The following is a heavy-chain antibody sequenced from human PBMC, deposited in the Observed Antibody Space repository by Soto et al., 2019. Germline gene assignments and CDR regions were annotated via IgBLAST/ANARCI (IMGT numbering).Heavy chain of an antibody. CDR3: AKDRVEWDQTSAFDY. Sequence: PGGSLRLSCAASGFTFSSYGMHWVRQAPGKGLEWVAVISYDGSNKYYADSVKGRFTISRDNSKNTLYLQMNSLRAEDTAVYYCAKDRVEWDQTSAFDYWGQGTLVTVSS. CDR1: GFTFSSYG. CDR2: ISYDGSNK. J-gene: IGHJ4*02. V-gene: IGHV3-30*18. D-gene: IGHD1-26*01.